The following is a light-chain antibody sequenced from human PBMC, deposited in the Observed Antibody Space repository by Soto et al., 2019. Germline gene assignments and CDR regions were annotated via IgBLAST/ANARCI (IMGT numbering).Light chain of an antibody. CDR2: RTS. CDR3: MQGTVWPPT. J-gene: IGKJ1*01. Sequence: DVVMTQSPLSLPVTLGQPASISCASSQSILFSDGIAYLSWFQQRPGQSPSRLIYRTSNRDSGVPDRFSGSGSGTYFTLTISRVEAEDVGVYFCMQGTVWPPTFGRGTEVEIK. V-gene: IGKV2-30*01. CDR1: QSILFSDGIAY.